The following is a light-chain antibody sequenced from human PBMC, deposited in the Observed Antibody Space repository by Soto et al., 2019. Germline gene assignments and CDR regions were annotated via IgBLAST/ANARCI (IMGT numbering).Light chain of an antibody. CDR3: LQDNNYQLN. CDR1: QAIGND. Sequence: AIQMTQSPSSLSASVGDRVTITCRASQAIGNDLGWYQWKPGKAPKLLIYTASSLQSGVPSRFSGSGSGTDFTLTITSLQPEDFETYFCLQDNNYQLNFGGGTKVNI. CDR2: TAS. V-gene: IGKV1-6*01. J-gene: IGKJ4*01.